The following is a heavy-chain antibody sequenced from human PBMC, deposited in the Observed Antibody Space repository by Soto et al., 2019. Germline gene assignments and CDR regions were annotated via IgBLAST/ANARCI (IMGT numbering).Heavy chain of an antibody. J-gene: IGHJ4*02. CDR2: TYYRSKWYN. D-gene: IGHD1-26*01. CDR1: GDSVSSNSAA. Sequence: SQTLSLTCAISGDSVSSNSAAWNWIRQSPSRGLEWLGRTYYRSKWYNDYAVTVKSRITINPDTSKNQFSLQLNTVTPEDTAVYYCARDTTPVGAAHFDYWGQGTLVTVSS. CDR3: ARDTTPVGAAHFDY. V-gene: IGHV6-1*01.